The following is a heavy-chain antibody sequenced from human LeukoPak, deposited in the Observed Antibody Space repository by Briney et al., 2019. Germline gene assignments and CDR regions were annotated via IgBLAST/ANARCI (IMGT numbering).Heavy chain of an antibody. CDR2: IRYDENTK. D-gene: IGHD5-24*01. CDR3: AKENTRDGYRHFHY. J-gene: IGHJ4*02. CDR1: GFPFSSYG. V-gene: IGHV3-30*02. Sequence: PGGCLRLSCTASGFPFSSYGMQWVRQAPGKGLEWVACIRYDENTKYYADSVKGRFTVSRDNSENTLFLQMNSLRAEDTAVYYCAKENTRDGYRHFHYWGRGTLVTVS.